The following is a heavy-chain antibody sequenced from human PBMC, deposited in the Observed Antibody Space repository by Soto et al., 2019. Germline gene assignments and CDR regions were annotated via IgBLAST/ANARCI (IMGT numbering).Heavy chain of an antibody. J-gene: IGHJ6*02. D-gene: IGHD6-6*01. CDR2: NYYSGIT. Sequence: SETLSLTCSVSGDSISSSSYYWGWIRQPPGKGLEWIGYNYYSGITYYNPSLKSRVTISLDTSKNQFSLKLSSVTAADTAVYYCARGSSIAGLYYGMDVWGQGTTVTVSS. CDR3: ARGSSIAGLYYGMDV. V-gene: IGHV4-39*07. CDR1: GDSISSSSYY.